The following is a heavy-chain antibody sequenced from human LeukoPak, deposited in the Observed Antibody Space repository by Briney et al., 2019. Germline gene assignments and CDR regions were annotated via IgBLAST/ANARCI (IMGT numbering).Heavy chain of an antibody. CDR3: ARSSAPFIAVAGSDY. Sequence: GGSLRLSCAASGFTFRSYSVNWVRQAPGKGLEWVSSISSSSSYIYYADSVKGRFTISRDNAKNSLYLQMNSLRAEDTAVYYCARSSAPFIAVAGSDYWGQGTLVTVSS. D-gene: IGHD6-19*01. CDR2: ISSSSSYI. CDR1: GFTFRSYS. V-gene: IGHV3-21*01. J-gene: IGHJ4*02.